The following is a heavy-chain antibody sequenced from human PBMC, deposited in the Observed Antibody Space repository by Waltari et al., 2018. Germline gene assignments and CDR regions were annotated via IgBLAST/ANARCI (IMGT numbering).Heavy chain of an antibody. D-gene: IGHD6-19*01. Sequence: QVQLPESGPGLVKPSETLSLTCPVSGGSISSYYWSWIRQPAGKGLEWIGRIYTSGSTNYNPSLKSRVTISVDKSKNQFSLKLSSVTAADTAVYYCARDSYRIAVAGTPYYFDYWGQGTLVTVSS. CDR1: GGSISSYY. CDR2: IYTSGST. J-gene: IGHJ4*02. V-gene: IGHV4-4*07. CDR3: ARDSYRIAVAGTPYYFDY.